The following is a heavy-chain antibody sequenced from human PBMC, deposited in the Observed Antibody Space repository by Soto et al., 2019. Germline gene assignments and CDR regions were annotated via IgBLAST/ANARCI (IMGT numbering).Heavy chain of an antibody. CDR1: GFTFSSYW. V-gene: IGHV3-7*01. J-gene: IGHJ6*02. CDR2: IKQDGSEK. Sequence: GGSLRLSCAASGFTFSSYWMSWVRQAPGKGLEWVANIKQDGSEKYYVDSVKGRCTISRDNAKNSLYLQMNSLRAEDTAVYYCAREGAFEMSYSNYVYDYYYGMDVWGQGTTVTVSS. D-gene: IGHD4-4*01. CDR3: AREGAFEMSYSNYVYDYYYGMDV.